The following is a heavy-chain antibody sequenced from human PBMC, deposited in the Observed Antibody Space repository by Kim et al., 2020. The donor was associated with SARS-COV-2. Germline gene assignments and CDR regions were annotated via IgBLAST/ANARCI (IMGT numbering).Heavy chain of an antibody. J-gene: IGHJ4*02. V-gene: IGHV1-18*01. Sequence: KLQGRVTMTTETSTSTAYMELRSLRSDDTAVYYCARLAYCGGDCYHFDYWGQGTLVTVSS. D-gene: IGHD2-21*01. CDR3: ARLAYCGGDCYHFDY.